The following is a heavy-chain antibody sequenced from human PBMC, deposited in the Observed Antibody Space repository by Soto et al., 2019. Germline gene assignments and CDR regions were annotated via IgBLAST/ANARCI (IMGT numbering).Heavy chain of an antibody. CDR1: GFTFSSYG. D-gene: IGHD3-10*01. J-gene: IGHJ6*02. Sequence: QVQLVESGGGVVQPGRSLRLSCAASGFTFSSYGMHWVRQAPGKGLEWVAVISNDGSKKYYAASVKGRFTISRDNSKNMLYLQMNSLRAEDTAVYYCADPGSTDLDVWGQGTTVTVSS. CDR2: ISNDGSKK. CDR3: ADPGSTDLDV. V-gene: IGHV3-30*03.